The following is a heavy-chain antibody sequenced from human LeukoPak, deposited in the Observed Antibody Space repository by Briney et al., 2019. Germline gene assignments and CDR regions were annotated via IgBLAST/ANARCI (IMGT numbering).Heavy chain of an antibody. D-gene: IGHD2-15*01. CDR3: ARGPIVVVVAATEGAFDI. J-gene: IGHJ3*02. Sequence: ASVKVSCKASGYTFTDYYIHWVRQAPGQGLEWMGWINPNSGGTNYAQKFQGRVTMTRDTSISTAYMELSRLRSDDTAVYYCARGPIVVVVAATEGAFDIWGQGTMVTVSS. V-gene: IGHV1-2*02. CDR2: INPNSGGT. CDR1: GYTFTDYY.